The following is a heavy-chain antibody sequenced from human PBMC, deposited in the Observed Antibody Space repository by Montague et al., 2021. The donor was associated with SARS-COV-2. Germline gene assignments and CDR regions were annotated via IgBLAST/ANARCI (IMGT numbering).Heavy chain of an antibody. V-gene: IGHV4-59*08. J-gene: IGHJ4*02. CDR1: GVSVTDNY. CDR2: VLYNKGT. Sequence: SETLSLTCTVSGVSVTDNYWSWIRQPPGKGLEWVGDVLYNKGTNSNPTLKSRVAISVDTSKNQNPLSLTSVTAADTALDDYVRHPQYYGLNGPTDLWGQGTLVTVSS. CDR3: VRHPQYYGLNGPTDL. D-gene: IGHD3/OR15-3a*01.